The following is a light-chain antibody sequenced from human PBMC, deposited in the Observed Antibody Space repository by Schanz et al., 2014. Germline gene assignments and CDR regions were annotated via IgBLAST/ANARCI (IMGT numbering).Light chain of an antibody. Sequence: DIVMTQSPLSLSVTPGEPASISCRSSQSLLHSNGYNYLDWYLQKPGQSPQLLIYLGSNRASGVPDRFSGSGSGTDFTLKISRVEAEDVGVYYCMQALQTPGTFGPGTKVDI. CDR2: LGS. V-gene: IGKV2-28*01. J-gene: IGKJ3*01. CDR3: MQALQTPGT. CDR1: QSLLHSNGYNY.